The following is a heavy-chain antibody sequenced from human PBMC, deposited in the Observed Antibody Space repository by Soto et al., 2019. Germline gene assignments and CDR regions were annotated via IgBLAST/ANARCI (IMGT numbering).Heavy chain of an antibody. CDR3: AKVGVATDGDYL. CDR1: GFSISNHA. J-gene: IGHJ5*02. D-gene: IGHD3-3*01. V-gene: IGHV3-23*01. CDR2: ISGGGQAT. Sequence: EGQLLESGGGLVQPGGSLRLSCVVSGFSISNHAMTWVRQAPGEGLEWVAFISGGGQATHYVDSVKGRFIISRDNSKNMVFLQMNSLRIEGTALYFCAKVGVATDGDYLWGQGTVVTVSS.